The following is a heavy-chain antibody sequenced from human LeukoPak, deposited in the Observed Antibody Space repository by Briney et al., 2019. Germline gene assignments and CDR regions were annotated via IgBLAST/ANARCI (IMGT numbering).Heavy chain of an antibody. V-gene: IGHV1-18*01. J-gene: IGHJ4*02. CDR2: ISAYNGNT. CDR1: AYTFTSYG. CDR3: ARASESGWREFDY. D-gene: IGHD6-19*01. Sequence: ASVKVPCKASAYTFTSYGISWVRQAPGQGLEWMGWISAYNGNTNYAQKFQGRVTMTTDTSTSTAYMELRSLRSDDTAVYYCARASESGWREFDYWGQGTLVTVSS.